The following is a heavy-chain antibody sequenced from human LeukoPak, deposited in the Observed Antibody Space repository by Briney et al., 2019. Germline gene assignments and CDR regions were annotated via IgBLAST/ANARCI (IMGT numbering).Heavy chain of an antibody. CDR3: ASGRPLGFDY. CDR1: ADSISRYY. CDR2: IYYSGTT. V-gene: IGHV4-59*01. J-gene: IGHJ4*02. D-gene: IGHD1-26*01. Sequence: SETLSLTCTVSADSISRYYWTWIRQPPGKGLEWIGYIYYSGTTNYNPSLKSRVTISVDTSKNQFSLKLSSVTAADTAVYYCASGRPLGFDYWGQGTLVTVSS.